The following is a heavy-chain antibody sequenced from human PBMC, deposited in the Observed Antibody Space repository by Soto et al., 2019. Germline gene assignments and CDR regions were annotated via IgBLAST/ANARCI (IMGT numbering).Heavy chain of an antibody. Sequence: PGGSLRLSCAASGFTFSSYGIHWVRQAPGKGLEWVAVISYDGSNKYYADSVKGRFTISRDNSKNTLYLQMNSLRAEDTAVYYCAKWHSSSSEGFDYWGQGTLVTVSS. CDR3: AKWHSSSSEGFDY. D-gene: IGHD6-6*01. V-gene: IGHV3-30*18. CDR2: ISYDGSNK. CDR1: GFTFSSYG. J-gene: IGHJ4*02.